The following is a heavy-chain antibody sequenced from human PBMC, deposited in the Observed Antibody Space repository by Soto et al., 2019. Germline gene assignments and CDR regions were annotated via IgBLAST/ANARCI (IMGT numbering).Heavy chain of an antibody. CDR1: GFSLSNARMG. D-gene: IGHD3-10*01. Sequence: QVTLKESGPVLVKPTETLTLTCTVSGFSLSNARMGVSWIRQPPGKALEWLAHIFSNDEKSYSTSLKSRLTISKDTSKSQVVLTMTNMDPVDTATYYCARNRAENRIFSYYYYMDVWGKGTTVTVSS. CDR2: IFSNDEK. V-gene: IGHV2-26*01. J-gene: IGHJ6*03. CDR3: ARNRAENRIFSYYYYMDV.